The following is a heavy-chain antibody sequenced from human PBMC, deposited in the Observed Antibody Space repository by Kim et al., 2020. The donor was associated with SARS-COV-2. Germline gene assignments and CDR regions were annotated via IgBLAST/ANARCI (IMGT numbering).Heavy chain of an antibody. D-gene: IGHD5-18*01. J-gene: IGHJ6*02. V-gene: IGHV3-11*01. CDR2: ISSSGSTI. CDR3: ARDESDTAMALLYYYYGMDV. Sequence: GGSLRLSCAASGFTFSDYYMSWIRQAPGKGLEWVSYISSSGSTIYYADSVKGRFTISRDNAKNSLYLQMNSLRAEDTAVYYCARDESDTAMALLYYYYGMDVWGQGTTVTVSS. CDR1: GFTFSDYY.